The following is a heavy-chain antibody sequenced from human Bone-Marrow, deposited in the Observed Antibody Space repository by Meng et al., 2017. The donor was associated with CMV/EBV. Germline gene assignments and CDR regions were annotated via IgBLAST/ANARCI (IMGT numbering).Heavy chain of an antibody. D-gene: IGHD3-10*01. Sequence: GDAITRYSWSWIRQPRGKGLEWISYIHDNGSANDNPSLKSRVTISVDTSKNQFSLKLSSVTTADTAVYYCARCPLLWFGELLPRFDPWGQGTLVTVSS. CDR1: GDAITRYS. CDR2: IHDNGSA. V-gene: IGHV4-59*12. J-gene: IGHJ5*02. CDR3: ARCPLLWFGELLPRFDP.